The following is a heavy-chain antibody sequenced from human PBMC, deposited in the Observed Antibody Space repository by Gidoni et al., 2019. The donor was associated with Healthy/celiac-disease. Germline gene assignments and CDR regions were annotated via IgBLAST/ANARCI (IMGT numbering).Heavy chain of an antibody. CDR2: ISWDGGST. V-gene: IGHV3-43*01. CDR3: AKDGGYSYGTYYGMDV. J-gene: IGHJ6*02. CDR1: GFTFDDYT. Sequence: EVQLVESGGVVVQPGGSLRLSCAASGFTFDDYTMHWVRQAPGKGLEWVSLISWDGGSTYYADSVKGRFTISRDNSKNSLYLQMNSLRTEDTALYYCAKDGGYSYGTYYGMDVWGQGTTVTVSS. D-gene: IGHD5-18*01.